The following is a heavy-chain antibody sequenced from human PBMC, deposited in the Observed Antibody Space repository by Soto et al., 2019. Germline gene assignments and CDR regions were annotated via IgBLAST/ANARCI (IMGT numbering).Heavy chain of an antibody. CDR1: GYTFTSYG. Sequence: ASVKVSCKASGYTFTSYGISWVRQAPGQGLEWMGWISAYNGNTNYAQKLQGRVTMTTDTSTSTAYMELRSLRSDDTAVYYCARDSVVAGFKLTFQHWGQGTLVTVSS. D-gene: IGHD6-19*01. CDR2: ISAYNGNT. V-gene: IGHV1-18*01. J-gene: IGHJ1*01. CDR3: ARDSVVAGFKLTFQH.